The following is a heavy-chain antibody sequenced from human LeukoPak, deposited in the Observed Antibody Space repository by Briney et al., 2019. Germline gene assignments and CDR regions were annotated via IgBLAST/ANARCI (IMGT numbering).Heavy chain of an antibody. CDR3: AKAPPEDYYFDY. CDR2: IKQDGGEK. J-gene: IGHJ4*02. CDR1: GFTFNSYW. D-gene: IGHD3/OR15-3a*01. Sequence: GGSLRPSCAASGFTFNSYWMSWVRQAPGKGLEWVAIIKQDGGEKYYVDSVKGRFTISRDNSKNTLYLQMNSLRAEDTAVYYCAKAPPEDYYFDYWGQGTLVTVSS. V-gene: IGHV3-7*01.